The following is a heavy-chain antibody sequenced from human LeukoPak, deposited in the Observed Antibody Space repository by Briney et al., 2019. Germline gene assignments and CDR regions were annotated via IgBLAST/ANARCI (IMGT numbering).Heavy chain of an antibody. CDR3: AREAPHYGDLNWFGP. V-gene: IGHV1-69*04. J-gene: IGHJ5*02. Sequence: SVPVPCMASRGTFRQYAISWLQQAPAQGLEWMGRVIPIFGIANYAQKFQGRVTITADKSTSTAYMELSSLRSEDTAVYYCAREAPHYGDLNWFGPWGQGTLVTVSS. CDR1: RGTFRQYA. CDR2: VIPIFGIA. D-gene: IGHD4-17*01.